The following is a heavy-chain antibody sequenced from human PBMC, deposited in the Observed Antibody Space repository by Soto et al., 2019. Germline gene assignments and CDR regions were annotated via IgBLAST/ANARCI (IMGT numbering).Heavy chain of an antibody. J-gene: IGHJ6*02. CDR3: AKAPLAGYYYYGMDV. CDR1: GFTFSSYG. CDR2: ISYDGSNK. Sequence: QVQLVESGGGVVQPGRSLRLSCVASGFTFSSYGMHWVRQAPGKGLEWVAVISYDGSNKYYADSVKGRFTISRDNSKNTLHLQMNSLRAEVMAVYYCAKAPLAGYYYYGMDVWGQGTTVTVSS. D-gene: IGHD3-10*01. V-gene: IGHV3-30*18.